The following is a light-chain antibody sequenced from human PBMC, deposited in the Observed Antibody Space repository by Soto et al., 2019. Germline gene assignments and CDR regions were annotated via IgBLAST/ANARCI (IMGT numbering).Light chain of an antibody. CDR1: SSDVGGYNY. J-gene: IGLJ2*01. CDR3: SSYPSSSTRDVV. CDR2: EVS. V-gene: IGLV2-14*01. Sequence: QSALTQPASVSGSPGQSITISCTGTSSDVGGYNYVSWYQQHPGKAPKLMIYEVSNRPSGVSNRFSGSKSGNTASLTISGLQAEDETDYYCSSYPSSSTRDVVFGGGTQLTVL.